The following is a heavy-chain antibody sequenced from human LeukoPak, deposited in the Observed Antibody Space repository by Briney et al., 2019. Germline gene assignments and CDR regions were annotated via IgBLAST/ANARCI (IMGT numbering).Heavy chain of an antibody. CDR3: ARGQWLVRGGGDY. D-gene: IGHD6-19*01. CDR2: IYSGGST. J-gene: IGHJ4*02. CDR1: GFTFSSYE. Sequence: GGSLRLSCAASGFTFSSYEMNWVRQAPGKGLEWVSVIYSGGSTYYADSVKGRFTISRDNSKNTLYLQMNSLRAEDTAVYYCARGQWLVRGGGDYWGQGALVTVSS. V-gene: IGHV3-66*01.